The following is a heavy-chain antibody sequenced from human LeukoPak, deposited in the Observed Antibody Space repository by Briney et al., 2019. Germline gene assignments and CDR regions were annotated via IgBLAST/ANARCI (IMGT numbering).Heavy chain of an antibody. CDR2: IYYSGST. D-gene: IGHD3-10*01. V-gene: IGHV4-59*01. Sequence: SETLSLTCTVSGCSISSYYWSWIRQPPGKGLEWIGYIYYSGSTNCNPSLKSRVTISVDTSKNQFSLKLSSVTAADTAVYYCATPSVVRGLYGMDVWGKGTTVTVSS. CDR1: GCSISSYY. CDR3: ATPSVVRGLYGMDV. J-gene: IGHJ6*04.